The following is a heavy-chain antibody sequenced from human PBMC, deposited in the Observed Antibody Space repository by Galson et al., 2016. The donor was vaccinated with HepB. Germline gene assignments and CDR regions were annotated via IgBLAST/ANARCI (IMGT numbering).Heavy chain of an antibody. CDR1: GFALTELS. Sequence: SVKVSCKVFGFALTELSMHWVRQAPGKGLEWMGGFDPDDGETIYAQKFQGRVTLTEDTSTDTAYMELSSLRSEDTAVYYCLGFGDDYYGMDVWGQGTTVTVSS. D-gene: IGHD3-10*01. CDR2: FDPDDGET. CDR3: LGFGDDYYGMDV. V-gene: IGHV1-24*01. J-gene: IGHJ6*02.